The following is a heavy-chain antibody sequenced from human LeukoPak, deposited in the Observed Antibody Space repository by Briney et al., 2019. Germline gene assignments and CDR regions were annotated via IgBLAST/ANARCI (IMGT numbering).Heavy chain of an antibody. D-gene: IGHD3-16*01. CDR2: IYSGGST. Sequence: GGSLRLSCAASEFTVSSNHMTWVRQAPGKGLEWVSIIYSGGSTFYADSVKGRFTISRDNSKNTLYLQMNSLRAEDTAVYYCAKVSRLRTGGFDYWGQGTLVTVSS. CDR1: EFTVSSNH. V-gene: IGHV3-66*01. CDR3: AKVSRLRTGGFDY. J-gene: IGHJ4*02.